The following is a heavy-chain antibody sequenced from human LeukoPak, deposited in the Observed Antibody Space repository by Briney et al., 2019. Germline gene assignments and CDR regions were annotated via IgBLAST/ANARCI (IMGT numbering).Heavy chain of an antibody. CDR2: IKSKVNGGST. D-gene: IGHD2-15*01. Sequence: GGSLRLSCTASGFTFSNAWMNWVRQAPGKGLEWVGRIKSKVNGGSTDYAAPVNGRFTISRDDEKNTAYLQMNGLKTEDTAVYYCATGGYYFDYWGQGTLVTVSS. J-gene: IGHJ4*02. V-gene: IGHV3-15*01. CDR1: GFTFSNAW. CDR3: ATGGYYFDY.